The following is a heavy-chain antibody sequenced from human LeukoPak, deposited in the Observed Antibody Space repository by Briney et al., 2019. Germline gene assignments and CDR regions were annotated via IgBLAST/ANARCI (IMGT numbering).Heavy chain of an antibody. J-gene: IGHJ4*02. V-gene: IGHV4-61*02. CDR3: ARVAAMALDY. Sequence: SETLSLTCTVSGGSISSGSYYWSWIRQPAGKGLEWIGRIYTSGSTNYNPSLKSRVTISVDTSKNQFSLKLSSMPAADTAVYYCARVAAMALDYWGQGTLVTVSS. CDR2: IYTSGST. D-gene: IGHD5-18*01. CDR1: GGSISSGSYY.